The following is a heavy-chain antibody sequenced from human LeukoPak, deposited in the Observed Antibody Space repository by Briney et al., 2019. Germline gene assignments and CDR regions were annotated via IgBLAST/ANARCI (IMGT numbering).Heavy chain of an antibody. CDR1: GGSISSYY. Sequence: SETLSLTCTVSGGSISSYYWSWIRQPPGKGLEWIGYTYYSGSTNYNPSLKSRVTISVDTSKNQFSLKLSSVTAADTAVYYCAGTYYYDSSGYFFDYWGQGTLVTVSS. J-gene: IGHJ4*02. V-gene: IGHV4-59*01. D-gene: IGHD3-22*01. CDR2: TYYSGST. CDR3: AGTYYYDSSGYFFDY.